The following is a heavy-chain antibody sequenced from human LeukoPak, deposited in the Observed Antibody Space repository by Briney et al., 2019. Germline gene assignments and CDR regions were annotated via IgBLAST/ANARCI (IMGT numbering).Heavy chain of an antibody. D-gene: IGHD3-22*01. J-gene: IGHJ4*02. V-gene: IGHV1-2*02. CDR3: ASLRYYYDSSGHDY. Sequence: ASVKVSCKASGYTFTSYGISWVRQAPGQGLEWMGWINPNSGGTNYAQKFQGRVTMTRDTSISTAYMELSRLRSDDTAVYYCASLRYYYDSSGHDYWGQGTLVTVSS. CDR2: INPNSGGT. CDR1: GYTFTSYG.